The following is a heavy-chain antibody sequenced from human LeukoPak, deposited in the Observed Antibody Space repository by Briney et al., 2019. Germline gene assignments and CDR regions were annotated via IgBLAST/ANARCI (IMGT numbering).Heavy chain of an antibody. Sequence: GSLRLSCAASGFTFSNYYMSWIRQPPGKGLEWIGEINHSGSTNYNPSLKSRVTISVDTSKNQFSLKLSSVTAADTAVYYCARGLIRRTFDYWGQGTLVTVSS. CDR3: ARGLIRRTFDY. D-gene: IGHD3-16*01. CDR1: GFTFSNYY. V-gene: IGHV4-34*01. CDR2: INHSGST. J-gene: IGHJ4*02.